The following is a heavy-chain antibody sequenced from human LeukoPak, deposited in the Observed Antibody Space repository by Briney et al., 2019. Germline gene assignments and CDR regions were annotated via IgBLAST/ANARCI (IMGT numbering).Heavy chain of an antibody. V-gene: IGHV1-69*04. CDR2: IIPILGTA. Sequence: SVNVSCKASVGTFSSYAIRWVRQAPGQGLEWMGRIIPILGTANYAQKFQGRVTITADKSTSTAYMELSSRRSEDTAVYYCDRQYSSDPKLDPWGQGTLVTVSS. J-gene: IGHJ5*02. CDR1: VGTFSSYA. D-gene: IGHD6-19*01. CDR3: DRQYSSDPKLDP.